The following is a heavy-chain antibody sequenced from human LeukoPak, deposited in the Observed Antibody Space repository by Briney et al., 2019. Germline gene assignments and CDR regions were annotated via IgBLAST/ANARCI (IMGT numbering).Heavy chain of an antibody. V-gene: IGHV1-2*02. Sequence: ASVTVSCMASGYTFTGYYMHWVRQVPGQGLEWMGWINPNSGGTNYAQKFQGRVTMTRDTSISTAYMELSRLRSDDTAVYYCARGDKVGANDYWGQGTLVTVSS. CDR2: INPNSGGT. J-gene: IGHJ4*02. CDR1: GYTFTGYY. D-gene: IGHD1-26*01. CDR3: ARGDKVGANDY.